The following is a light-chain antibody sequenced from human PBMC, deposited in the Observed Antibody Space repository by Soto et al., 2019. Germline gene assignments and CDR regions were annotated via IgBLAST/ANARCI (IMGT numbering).Light chain of an antibody. CDR2: EVF. CDR3: ASYADRFSVV. CDR1: ANDIGFATY. Sequence: QSVLTQPPSASGSPGQSVTITCSGTANDIGFATYVSWDQQHAAAAPKLLIYEVFKRSSELPARFSASTSGNTAFLIVSGLQPEDDAEYFCASYADRFSVVFGGETKVTVL. J-gene: IGLJ2*01. V-gene: IGLV2-8*01.